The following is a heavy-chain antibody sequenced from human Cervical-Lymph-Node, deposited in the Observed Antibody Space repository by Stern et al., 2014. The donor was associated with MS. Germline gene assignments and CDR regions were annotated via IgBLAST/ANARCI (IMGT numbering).Heavy chain of an antibody. CDR2: ISLSGSAI. CDR3: ARGFNWGSAFDI. Sequence: DQLVESGGGLVKPGGSLRLSCTASGFTFSDYYMHWIRQAPGKGLEWLSYISLSGSAIDYADSVKGRFTISRDNAVNSLYLQMNSLRAEDTAVYFCARGFNWGSAFDIWGQGTMVTVSS. V-gene: IGHV3-11*01. CDR1: GFTFSDYY. J-gene: IGHJ3*02. D-gene: IGHD7-27*01.